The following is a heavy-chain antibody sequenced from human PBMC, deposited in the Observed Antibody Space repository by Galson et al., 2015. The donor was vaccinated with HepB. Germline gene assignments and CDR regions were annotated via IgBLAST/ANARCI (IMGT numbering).Heavy chain of an antibody. V-gene: IGHV3-30*18. CDR1: GFTFSSYG. CDR2: IPYDGSNK. D-gene: IGHD2-2*01. CDR3: AKDQFGVVPAAIPKTYYYYYGMDV. Sequence: SLRLSCAASGFTFSSYGMHWVRQAPGKGLEWVAVIPYDGSNKYYADSVKGRFTISRDNSKNALYLQMNSLRAEDTAVYYCAKDQFGVVPAAIPKTYYYYYGMDVWGQGTTVTVSS. J-gene: IGHJ6*02.